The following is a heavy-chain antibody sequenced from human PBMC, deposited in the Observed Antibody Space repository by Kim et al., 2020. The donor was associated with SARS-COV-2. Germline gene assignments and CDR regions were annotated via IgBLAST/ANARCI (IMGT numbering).Heavy chain of an antibody. CDR2: IYYSGST. D-gene: IGHD6-19*01. J-gene: IGHJ4*02. Sequence: SETLSLTCTVSGGSISSYYWSWIRQPPGKGLEWIGYIYYSGSTNYNPSLKSRVTISVDTSKNQFSLKLSSVTAADTAVYYCARLDSIGEPFDYWGQGTRV. V-gene: IGHV4-59*08. CDR1: GGSISSYY. CDR3: ARLDSIGEPFDY.